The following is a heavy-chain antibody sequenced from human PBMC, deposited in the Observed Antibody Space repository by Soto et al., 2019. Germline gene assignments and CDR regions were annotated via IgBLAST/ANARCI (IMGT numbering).Heavy chain of an antibody. J-gene: IGHJ5*02. D-gene: IGHD6-13*01. CDR1: GGSISSSSYY. CDR2: IYYSGST. V-gene: IGHV4-39*01. CDR3: ARSIAAAGTGWFDP. Sequence: QLQLQESGPGLVKPSETLSLTCTVSGGSISSSSYYWGWIRQPPGKGLEWIGSIYYSGSTYYNPSLKSRVTISVDTSKNQFSLKLSSVTAADTAVYYCARSIAAAGTGWFDPWGQGTLVTVSS.